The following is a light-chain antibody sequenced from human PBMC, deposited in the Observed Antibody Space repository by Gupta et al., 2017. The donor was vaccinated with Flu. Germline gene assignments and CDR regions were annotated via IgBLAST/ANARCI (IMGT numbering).Light chain of an antibody. CDR3: SSYAGSNNYV. CDR1: SSDVGGYNY. V-gene: IGLV2-8*01. J-gene: IGLJ1*01. CDR2: EVS. Sequence: QSALTQPRSASGSPGQSVTIPCTGTSSDVGGYNYVSWYQQHPGKAPKLMIYEVSKRPSGVPDRFSGSKSGSTASLTVSGLQAEDEADYYCSSYAGSNNYVFGTGTKVTVL.